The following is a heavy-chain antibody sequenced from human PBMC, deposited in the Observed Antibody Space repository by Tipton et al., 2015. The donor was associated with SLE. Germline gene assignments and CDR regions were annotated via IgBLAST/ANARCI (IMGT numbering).Heavy chain of an antibody. CDR3: ARTLGYCSSTSCSKAFDI. Sequence: GLVKPSETLPLTCTVSGGSISSYYWSWIRQPPGKGLEWIGYIYYSGSTNYNTSLKSRVTISVDTSKNQFSLKLSSVTAADTAVYYCARTLGYCSSTSCSKAFDIWGQGTMVTVSS. V-gene: IGHV4-59*01. J-gene: IGHJ3*02. D-gene: IGHD2-2*01. CDR1: GGSISSYY. CDR2: IYYSGST.